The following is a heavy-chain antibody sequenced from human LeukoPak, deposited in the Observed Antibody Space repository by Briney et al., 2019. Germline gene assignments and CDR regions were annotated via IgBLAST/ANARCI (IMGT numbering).Heavy chain of an antibody. V-gene: IGHV1-18*01. Sequence: ASVKVSCKASGYTFTSYGISWVRQAPGQGLEWMGWIGAYNGNTNYAQKLQGRVTMTTDTSTSTAYMELRSLRSDDTAVYYCAGDLGQQWLVRGSFDYWGQGTLVTVSS. CDR3: AGDLGQQWLVRGSFDY. CDR1: GYTFTSYG. CDR2: IGAYNGNT. D-gene: IGHD6-19*01. J-gene: IGHJ4*02.